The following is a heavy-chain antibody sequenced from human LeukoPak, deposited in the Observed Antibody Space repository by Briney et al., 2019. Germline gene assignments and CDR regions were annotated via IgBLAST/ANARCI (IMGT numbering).Heavy chain of an antibody. V-gene: IGHV4-34*01. CDR2: INHSGST. CDR1: GGSFSGYY. CDR3: ARGPTARRYSYGRAAFDI. Sequence: SSETLSLTCAVYGGSFSGYYWSWIRQPPGKGLEWIGEINHSGSTNYNPSLKSRVTISVDTSKNQFSLKLSSVTAADTAVYYCARGPTARRYSYGRAAFDIWGQGTMVTVSS. J-gene: IGHJ3*02. D-gene: IGHD5-18*01.